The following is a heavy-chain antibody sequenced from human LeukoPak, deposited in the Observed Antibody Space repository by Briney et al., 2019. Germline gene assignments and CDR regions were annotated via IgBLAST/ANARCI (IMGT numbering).Heavy chain of an antibody. J-gene: IGHJ4*02. D-gene: IGHD6-19*01. V-gene: IGHV4-39*07. CDR3: ARDYEQWLVRN. CDR2: VSYSGST. Sequence: PSETLSLTCTVSGGSIRSSNYYWGWIRQPPGKGLEWIGSVSYSGSTFYAPSLKSRVTISVDTSKNQFSLKLSSVTAADTAVYYCARDYEQWLVRNWGQGTLVTVSS. CDR1: GGSIRSSNYY.